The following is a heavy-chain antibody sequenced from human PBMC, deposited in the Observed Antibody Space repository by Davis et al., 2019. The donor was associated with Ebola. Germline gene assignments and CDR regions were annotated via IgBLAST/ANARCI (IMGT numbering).Heavy chain of an antibody. J-gene: IGHJ4*02. CDR2: INQDESQK. V-gene: IGHV3-7*03. CDR1: GFTFSTYA. Sequence: GESLKISCAGSGFTFSTYAMTWVRQAPGKGLEWVANINQDESQKSYVASLKGRFTISRDNAKNSLHLQMNSLTAEDTAVYYCTRDGTRDSLVYWGQGTLVTVSS. D-gene: IGHD1-1*01. CDR3: TRDGTRDSLVY.